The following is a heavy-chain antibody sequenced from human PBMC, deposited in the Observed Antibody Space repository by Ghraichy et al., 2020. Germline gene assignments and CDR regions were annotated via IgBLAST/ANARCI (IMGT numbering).Heavy chain of an antibody. D-gene: IGHD6-13*01. CDR2: ISGSGDNT. V-gene: IGHV3-23*01. Sequence: GSLRLSCAASGFTFSSYAMSWVRQAPGKGLEWVSAISGSGDNTHYADSVKGRFTISRDNSKNTLYLQMNSLRAEDTAVYYCAKAVAAAGRDIDYWGQGTLVTVSS. J-gene: IGHJ4*02. CDR1: GFTFSSYA. CDR3: AKAVAAAGRDIDY.